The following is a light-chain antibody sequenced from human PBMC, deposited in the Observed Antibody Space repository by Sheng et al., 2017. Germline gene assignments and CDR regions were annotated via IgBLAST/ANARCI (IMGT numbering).Light chain of an antibody. Sequence: EIVLTQSPATVSLSPGERATLSCRASESVSTYLAWYQQKPGQAPRLLVYDVSKRATGIPDRFRGSGSGADFTLTISSLQPEDFATYYCQQSYSTPFTFGPGTKVDIK. V-gene: IGKV3-11*01. CDR3: QQSYSTPFT. CDR1: ESVSTY. CDR2: DVS. J-gene: IGKJ3*01.